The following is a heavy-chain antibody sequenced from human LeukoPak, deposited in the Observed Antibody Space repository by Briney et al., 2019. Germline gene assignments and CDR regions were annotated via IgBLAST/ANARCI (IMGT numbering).Heavy chain of an antibody. CDR1: GGSISSYY. V-gene: IGHV4-59*12. Sequence: SETLSLTCTVSGGSISSYYWSWIRQPPGKGLEWIGYIYYSGSTNYNPSLKSRVTISVDTSKNQFSLKLSSVTAADTAVYYCARDPVRGLYYYYYGMDVWGQGTTVTVSS. CDR2: IYYSGST. D-gene: IGHD3-10*01. J-gene: IGHJ6*02. CDR3: ARDPVRGLYYYYYGMDV.